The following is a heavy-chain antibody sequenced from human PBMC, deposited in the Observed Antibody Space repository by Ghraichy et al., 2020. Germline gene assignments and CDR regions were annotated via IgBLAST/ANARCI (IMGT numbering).Heavy chain of an antibody. D-gene: IGHD1-26*01. V-gene: IGHV3-9*01. J-gene: IGHJ2*01. CDR1: GFTFDDYA. Sequence: GGSLRLSCAASGFTFDDYAMHWVRQAPGKGLEWVSGISWNSGSIGYADSVKGRFTISRDNAKNSLYLQMNSLRAEDTALYYCAKDSGSYQYWYFDLWGRGTLVTVSS. CDR3: AKDSGSYQYWYFDL. CDR2: ISWNSGSI.